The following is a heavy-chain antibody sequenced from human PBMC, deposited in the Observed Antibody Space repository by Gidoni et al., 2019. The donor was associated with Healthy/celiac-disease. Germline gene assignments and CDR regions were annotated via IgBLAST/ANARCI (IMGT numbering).Heavy chain of an antibody. Sequence: EVQLVESGGGLVQPGGSLRLSCAASGFTFCSYSMNWVRQAPGKGLEWVSYISSSSSTIYYADSVKGRFTISRDNAKNSLYLQMNSLRDEDTAVYYCARTHITYYYDSSPYYFDYWGQGTLVTVSS. J-gene: IGHJ4*02. CDR1: GFTFCSYS. D-gene: IGHD3-22*01. CDR3: ARTHITYYYDSSPYYFDY. V-gene: IGHV3-48*02. CDR2: ISSSSSTI.